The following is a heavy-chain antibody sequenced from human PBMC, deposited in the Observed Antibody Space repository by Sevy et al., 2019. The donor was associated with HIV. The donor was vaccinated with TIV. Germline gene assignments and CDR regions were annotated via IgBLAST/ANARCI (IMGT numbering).Heavy chain of an antibody. CDR1: GFTFSSYA. CDR3: AKAYFDWLLSDYFDY. Sequence: GGSLRLSCAASGFTFSSYAMSWVRHAPGKGLEWVSAISGSGGSTYYADSVKGRFTISRDNSKNTLYLQMNSLRAEDTAVYYCAKAYFDWLLSDYFDYWGQGTLVTVSS. D-gene: IGHD3-9*01. V-gene: IGHV3-23*01. CDR2: ISGSGGST. J-gene: IGHJ4*02.